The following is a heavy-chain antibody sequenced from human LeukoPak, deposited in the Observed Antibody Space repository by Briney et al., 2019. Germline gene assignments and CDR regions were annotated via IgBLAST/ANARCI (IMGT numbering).Heavy chain of an antibody. CDR2: INHSGST. CDR1: GGSFSGYY. J-gene: IGHJ4*02. D-gene: IGHD3-10*01. Sequence: SETLSLTCAVYGGSFSGYYWSWIRQPPGKGLEWIGEINHSGSTNYNPSLKSRVTISVDTSKNQFSLKLSSVTAADTAVYYCARVGRTVRGVTDFDYWGQGTLVTVSS. CDR3: ARVGRTVRGVTDFDY. V-gene: IGHV4-34*01.